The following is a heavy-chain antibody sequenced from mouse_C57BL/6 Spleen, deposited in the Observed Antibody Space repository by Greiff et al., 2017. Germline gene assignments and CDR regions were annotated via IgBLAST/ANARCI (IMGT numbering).Heavy chain of an antibody. Sequence: VQLQQPGAELVKPGASVKLSCKASGYTFTSYWMHWVKQRPGQGLEWIGMIHPNSGSTNYNEMFKSKATLTVDKSSSTAYMQLSSLTSEDSAVYYCAREDPFAMGDWGQGTSVTVSS. CDR2: IHPNSGST. CDR3: AREDPFAMGD. CDR1: GYTFTSYW. V-gene: IGHV1-64*01. J-gene: IGHJ4*01.